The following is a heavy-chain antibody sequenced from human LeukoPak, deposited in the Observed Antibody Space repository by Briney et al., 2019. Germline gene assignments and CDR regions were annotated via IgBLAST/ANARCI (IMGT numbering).Heavy chain of an antibody. CDR2: ILPIFGTA. J-gene: IGHJ6*02. V-gene: IGHV1-69*13. CDR3: ARVEYYDSGSSYYYYGMDV. Sequence: RASVKVSCKASGGTFGNYAVSWVRQAPGQGLEWMGGILPIFGTANYAQKFQGRVTITADESTSTAYMVLSSLRSEDTAVYYCARVEYYDSGSSYYYYGMDVWGQGTTVTVSS. D-gene: IGHD3-10*01. CDR1: GGTFGNYA.